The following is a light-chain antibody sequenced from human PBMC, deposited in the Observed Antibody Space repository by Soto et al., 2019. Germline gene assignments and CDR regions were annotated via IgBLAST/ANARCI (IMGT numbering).Light chain of an antibody. CDR2: EGS. CDR1: SSDIGSYNL. CDR3: CSYAGSTTSVL. V-gene: IGLV2-23*01. J-gene: IGLJ2*01. Sequence: QSALTQPASVSGSPGQSITISCTGTSSDIGSYNLVSWYQQHPGKAPKLLIYEGSRRPSGISNRFSGSKSGNTASLTISGLQVEDEADYHCCSYAGSTTSVLFGGGTKLTVL.